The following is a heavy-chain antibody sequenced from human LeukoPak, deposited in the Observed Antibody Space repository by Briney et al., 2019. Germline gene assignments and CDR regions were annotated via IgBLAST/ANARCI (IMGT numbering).Heavy chain of an antibody. D-gene: IGHD1-1*01. CDR2: IKQDGSEK. V-gene: IGHV3-7*05. CDR1: GFNFNLFW. CDR3: ARGWNGFDY. Sequence: GGSLRLSGAASGFNFNLFWMTWVRQAPGKGLQWVANIKQDGSEKYYVDSVKGRFTISRDDAKKTLYLQMNSLRAEDTAVYYCARGWNGFDYWGQGTLVTVSS. J-gene: IGHJ4*02.